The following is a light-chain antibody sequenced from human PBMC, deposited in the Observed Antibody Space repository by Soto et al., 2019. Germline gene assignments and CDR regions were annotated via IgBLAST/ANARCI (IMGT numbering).Light chain of an antibody. CDR1: QSVSSN. Sequence: IVLTQSPGTLSLSPGDRATLSCRASQSVSSNLAWYQQKPGQAPRLLIYGASTRATGIPARFSGSGSGTDFTLTISCLQSEDFATYYCQQYYSYPRTFGQGTKVDIK. V-gene: IGKV3-15*01. CDR2: GAS. CDR3: QQYYSYPRT. J-gene: IGKJ1*01.